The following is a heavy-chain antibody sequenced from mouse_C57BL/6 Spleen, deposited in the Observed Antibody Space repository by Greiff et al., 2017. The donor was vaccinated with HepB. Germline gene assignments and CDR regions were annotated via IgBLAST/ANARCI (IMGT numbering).Heavy chain of an antibody. CDR1: GYAFSSYW. CDR3: AREANYYGSSY. V-gene: IGHV1-80*01. D-gene: IGHD1-1*01. Sequence: QVQLQQSGAELVKPGASVKISCKASGYAFSSYWMNWVKQRPGKGLEWIGQIYPGDGDTNYSGKFKGKATLTADKSSSTAYMQLSSLTSEDSAVYFCAREANYYGSSYWGQGTTLTVSS. CDR2: IYPGDGDT. J-gene: IGHJ2*01.